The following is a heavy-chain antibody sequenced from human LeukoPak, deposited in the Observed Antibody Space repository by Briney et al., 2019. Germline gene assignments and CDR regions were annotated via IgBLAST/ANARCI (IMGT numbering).Heavy chain of an antibody. Sequence: SETLSLTCTVSGVSFSSSSYFWGWIRLPPGKGLEWIGSVKYSGDTYYNPSLKSRVSMSVDMSENQVSLNLNSVTAADTAVYYCARRSHYHGSASYEFDYWGQGALVTVSS. CDR1: GVSFSSSSYF. J-gene: IGHJ4*02. D-gene: IGHD3-10*01. CDR3: ARRSHYHGSASYEFDY. CDR2: VKYSGDT. V-gene: IGHV4-39*01.